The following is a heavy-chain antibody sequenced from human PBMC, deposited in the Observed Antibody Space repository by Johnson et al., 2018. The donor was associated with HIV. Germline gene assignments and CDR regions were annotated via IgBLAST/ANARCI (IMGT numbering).Heavy chain of an antibody. CDR1: GFTFSSYA. V-gene: IGHV3-30-3*01. Sequence: QLVESGGGVVQPGRSLRLSCAASGFTFSSYAMHWVRQAPGKGLEWVAVISYDGSNKYYEDSVKGRFTISRDNSKNTLYLQMNSLRAEDMAVYYCARDPHSYIVDAFDIWGPGTMVTVSS. J-gene: IGHJ3*02. CDR2: ISYDGSNK. D-gene: IGHD1-26*01. CDR3: ARDPHSYIVDAFDI.